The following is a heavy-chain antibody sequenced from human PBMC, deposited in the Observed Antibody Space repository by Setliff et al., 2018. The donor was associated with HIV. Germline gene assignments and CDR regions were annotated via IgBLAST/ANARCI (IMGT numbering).Heavy chain of an antibody. D-gene: IGHD2-2*01. Sequence: SETLSLTCAVYGGPLSGHYWSWIRQPPGQGLEWIGETSHSGKTNYNPSLKSRVTISVDTSKNQFSLKLTSVTAADTAVYYCARGGTSSNWFGPWGQGTLVTVSS. J-gene: IGHJ5*02. V-gene: IGHV4-34*01. CDR3: ARGGTSSNWFGP. CDR1: GGPLSGHY. CDR2: TSHSGKT.